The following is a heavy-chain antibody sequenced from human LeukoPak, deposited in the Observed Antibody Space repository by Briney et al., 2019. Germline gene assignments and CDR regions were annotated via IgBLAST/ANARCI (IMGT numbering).Heavy chain of an antibody. J-gene: IGHJ6*03. D-gene: IGHD3-10*01. CDR1: GFSFSTNW. CDR3: ARRSYHRVISVYYYYYMDV. CDR2: INQDGTEK. V-gene: IGHV3-7*01. Sequence: PGGSLRLSCVASGFSFSTNWMSWVRQAPGKGLEWVANINQDGTEKYYVDSVKGRFTTSRDNAKNTVFLQMNRLRVEDTAVYYCARRSYHRVISVYYYYYMDVWGKGTPVTVSS.